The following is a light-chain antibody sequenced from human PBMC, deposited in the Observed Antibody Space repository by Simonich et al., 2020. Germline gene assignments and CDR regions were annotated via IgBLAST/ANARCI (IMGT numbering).Light chain of an antibody. CDR3: LQDYNYPWT. V-gene: IGKV1-6*01. CDR2: AAS. Sequence: AIQMTQSPSSLSASVGDRVTITCRASQGIRNDLGWYQQKPVKAPKLLIYAASSLKSGVPSSFSGSGSGTDFTLTISSLQPEDFATYYCLQDYNYPWTFGQGTKVEIK. J-gene: IGKJ1*01. CDR1: QGIRND.